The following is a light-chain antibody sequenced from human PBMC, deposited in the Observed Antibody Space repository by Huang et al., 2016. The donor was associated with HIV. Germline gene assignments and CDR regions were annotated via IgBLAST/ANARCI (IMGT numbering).Light chain of an antibody. V-gene: IGKV3-11*01. Sequence: EIVLTQSPATLSLSPGERATLSCRASQRVSSYLAWYQQKPGQAPRLLIDDASNMATVIPARFSGSGSGTDFTLTISSLEPEDFAVYYCQQRSNWPPLTFGGGTKVEIK. CDR3: QQRSNWPPLT. J-gene: IGKJ4*01. CDR2: DAS. CDR1: QRVSSY.